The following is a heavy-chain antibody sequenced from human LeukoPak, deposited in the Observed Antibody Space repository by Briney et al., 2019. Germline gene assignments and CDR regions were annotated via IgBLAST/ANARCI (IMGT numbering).Heavy chain of an antibody. CDR1: GFAFSNYG. CDR3: ARGGPAAGRFDY. V-gene: IGHV3-30*02. D-gene: IGHD6-13*01. Sequence: GGSLRLSCAASGFAFSNYGMHWVRQAPGKGLEWVAFIRYARSNKYYADSVRGRFTISRDNSKNTLYLQMNSLRAEDTAVYYCARGGPAAGRFDYWGQGTLVTVSS. J-gene: IGHJ4*02. CDR2: IRYARSNK.